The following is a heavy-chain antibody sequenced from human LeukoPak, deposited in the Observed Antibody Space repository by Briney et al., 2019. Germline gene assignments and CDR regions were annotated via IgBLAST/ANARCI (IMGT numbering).Heavy chain of an antibody. V-gene: IGHV3-30*02. CDR1: GFTFSSYG. CDR3: ARCTTGKTFGSLREIKKSREIDY. D-gene: IGHD1-1*01. CDR2: IRYDGSNK. Sequence: GVLRLSCAASGFTFSSYGMHWVRQAPGKGLEWAAFIRYDGSNKYYADSVKGRFTISRDNSKNTLYLQMNSLRAEDTAVYYCARCTTGKTFGSLREIKKSREIDYWGQGTLVTVSS. J-gene: IGHJ4*02.